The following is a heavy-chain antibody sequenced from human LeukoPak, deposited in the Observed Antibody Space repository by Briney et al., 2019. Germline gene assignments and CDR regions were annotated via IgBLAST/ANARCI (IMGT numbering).Heavy chain of an antibody. D-gene: IGHD3-16*01. CDR1: GLTFSKTW. CDR3: ATYTHWVAGDV. Sequence: GGSLTLSCAASGLTFSKTWMSWVRQAPGQGLEWVAAIKEDGSEKDYVDSVKGRFTISRDNAKNSLYLQMNSLRAEDTAVYYCATYTHWVAGDVWGQGTTVSVSS. J-gene: IGHJ6*02. CDR2: IKEDGSEK. V-gene: IGHV3-7*01.